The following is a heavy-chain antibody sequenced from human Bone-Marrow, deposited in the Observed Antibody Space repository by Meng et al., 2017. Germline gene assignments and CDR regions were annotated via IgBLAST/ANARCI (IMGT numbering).Heavy chain of an antibody. CDR3: ACRPPNDY. Sequence: VKLGESGGGVLEPRGSLRLACAASGLTFSSYSINWVRQAPGKGLEWVSSISSSSSYIYYADSVKGRFTISRDNAKNSLYLQMNSLRAEDTAVYYCACRPPNDYWGQGTLVTASS. J-gene: IGHJ4*02. CDR2: ISSSSSYI. V-gene: IGHV3-21*01. CDR1: GLTFSSYS.